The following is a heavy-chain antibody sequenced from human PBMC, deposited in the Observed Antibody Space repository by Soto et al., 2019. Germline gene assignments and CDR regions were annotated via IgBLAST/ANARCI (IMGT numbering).Heavy chain of an antibody. CDR2: ISSSGNTI. J-gene: IGHJ2*01. CDR1: GFTFSDYY. V-gene: IGHV3-11*01. D-gene: IGHD5-18*01. Sequence: PGGSLRLSCAASGFTFSDYYMNWIRQAPGKGLEWVSYISSSGNTIYYAESVKGRFTISRDNARNSLYLQMNSLRAEDTALYYCARDPLWGTAMVLWYFDLWGRGTLVTVSS. CDR3: ARDPLWGTAMVLWYFDL.